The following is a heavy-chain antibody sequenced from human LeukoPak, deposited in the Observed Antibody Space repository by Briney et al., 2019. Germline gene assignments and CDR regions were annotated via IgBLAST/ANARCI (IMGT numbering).Heavy chain of an antibody. CDR1: GGTFSSYA. V-gene: IGHV1-69*06. CDR2: IIAMFDTA. CDR3: VRDFDTSGPQKDYFDF. D-gene: IGHD3-22*01. Sequence: SVKVSCKAFGGTFSSYALSWVRQAPGRGLEWMGRIIAMFDTADYTQRFKDRLTFTADKSTGTAYMELNSLRSDDTATYYCVRDFDTSGPQKDYFDFWGQGTLVIVSS. J-gene: IGHJ4*02.